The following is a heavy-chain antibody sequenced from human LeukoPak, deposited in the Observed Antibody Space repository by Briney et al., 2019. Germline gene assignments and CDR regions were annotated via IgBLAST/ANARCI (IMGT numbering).Heavy chain of an antibody. CDR2: INPSGGST. J-gene: IGHJ1*01. V-gene: IGHV1-46*01. Sequence: GASVKVSGKSSGYTFTSYYMHWGRQAPGQGFEGRGIINPSGGSTSYAHKFQGRVTMTRDTSTSTIYMELSSLRSEDTAVYYCARPGAAAGPGFQHWGQGNLVTVSS. CDR1: GYTFTSYY. D-gene: IGHD6-13*01. CDR3: ARPGAAAGPGFQH.